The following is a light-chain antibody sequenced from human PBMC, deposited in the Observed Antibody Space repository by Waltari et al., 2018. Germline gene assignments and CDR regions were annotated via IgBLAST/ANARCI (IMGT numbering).Light chain of an antibody. CDR1: QSVSRA. V-gene: IGKV3-20*01. J-gene: IGKJ1*01. CDR2: GAS. CDR3: QHYVRLPAT. Sequence: EIVLTQSPGRLSSSPGERVTLSCRASQSVSRALAWYQQKPGQAPRPLIFGASNRATGIPDRFSGSGSETDFSLTISRLEPEDFAVYYCQHYVRLPATFGRGTKVEIK.